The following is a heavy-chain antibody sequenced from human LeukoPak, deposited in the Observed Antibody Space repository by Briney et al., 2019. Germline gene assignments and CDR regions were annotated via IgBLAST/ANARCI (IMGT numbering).Heavy chain of an antibody. V-gene: IGHV3-21*01. CDR1: GFTFSTYS. CDR2: ISSSSDYI. J-gene: IGHJ3*01. D-gene: IGHD5-18*01. CDR3: ARVRFMRGMVRDAFDF. Sequence: GGSLRLSRAASGFTFSTYSMNWVRQAPGKGLEWVSSISSSSDYIYYADSVKGRFTISRDNAKNSLFLQMNSLRAEDTAVYYCARVRFMRGMVRDAFDFWGQGTVVTVSS.